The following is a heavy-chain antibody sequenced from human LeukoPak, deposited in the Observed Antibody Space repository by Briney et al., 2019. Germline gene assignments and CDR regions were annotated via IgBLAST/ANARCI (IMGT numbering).Heavy chain of an antibody. D-gene: IGHD6-13*01. J-gene: IGHJ6*03. Sequence: SETLSLTCTVSGGSISSYYWSWIRQPPGKGLEWIGYIYTSGSTNYNPSLKSRVTISVDTSKNQFSLKLSSVTAADTAVYYCARGFGSSWYEPDYYYYMDVWGKRTTVTVSS. CDR1: GGSISSYY. CDR3: ARGFGSSWYEPDYYYYMDV. CDR2: IYTSGST. V-gene: IGHV4-4*09.